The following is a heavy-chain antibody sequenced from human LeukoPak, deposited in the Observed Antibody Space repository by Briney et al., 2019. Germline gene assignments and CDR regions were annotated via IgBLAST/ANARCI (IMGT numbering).Heavy chain of an antibody. J-gene: IGHJ6*02. CDR1: GFTFSDNY. V-gene: IGHV3-30-3*01. Sequence: PGGSLRLSCAASGFTFSDNYMTWIRQAPGKGLEWVAVISYDGSSKYYADSVKGRFTISRDNSKNTLYLQMNSLRAEDMAVYYCARGPRRLWPRTYYCGMDVWGQGTTVTVSS. D-gene: IGHD5-18*01. CDR2: ISYDGSSK. CDR3: ARGPRRLWPRTYYCGMDV.